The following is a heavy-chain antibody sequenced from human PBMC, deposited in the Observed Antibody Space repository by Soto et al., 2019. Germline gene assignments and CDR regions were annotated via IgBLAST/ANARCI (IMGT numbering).Heavy chain of an antibody. Sequence: QVQLEQSGAEVKKPGSSVKVSCKASGGSFSNAANSWVRQTPGQGLEWMGGIMPIFRTPDYAQKFQGRVTITADESTSTAYMELSGLRSDDTAIYYCARDKDRLQLGGNYYYILDVWGQGTTVTVSS. V-gene: IGHV1-69*12. J-gene: IGHJ6*02. D-gene: IGHD5-12*01. CDR3: ARDKDRLQLGGNYYYILDV. CDR2: IMPIFRTP. CDR1: GGSFSNAA.